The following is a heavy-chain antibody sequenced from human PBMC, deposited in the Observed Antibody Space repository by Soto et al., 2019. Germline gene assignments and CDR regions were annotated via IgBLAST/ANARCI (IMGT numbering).Heavy chain of an antibody. D-gene: IGHD1-7*01. CDR3: PRQHVTGELNAFDI. J-gene: IGHJ3*02. CDR2: IYPDDSDT. V-gene: IGHV5-51*01. Sequence: GESLKISCKGSGYSFSNYWIGWVRQMPGKGLEWMGIIYPDDSDTRYRPSFQGQVTISADKSSSTAYLQWSSLQASDTAMYFCPRQHVTGELNAFDIGGQGTKVTVSS. CDR1: GYSFSNYW.